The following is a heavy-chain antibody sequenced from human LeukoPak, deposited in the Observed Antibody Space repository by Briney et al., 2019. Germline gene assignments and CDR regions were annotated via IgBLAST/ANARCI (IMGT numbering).Heavy chain of an antibody. CDR3: ARGIAARLGYAFDI. D-gene: IGHD6-6*01. CDR2: IYSGGST. J-gene: IGHJ3*02. Sequence: PGGSLRLSCAASGFTVSSNYMSWVRQAPGKGLEWVSVIYSGGSTYYADSVKGRFTISRDNSKNTLYLQMNSLRAEDTVVYYCARGIAARLGYAFDIWGQGTMVTVSS. CDR1: GFTVSSNY. V-gene: IGHV3-53*01.